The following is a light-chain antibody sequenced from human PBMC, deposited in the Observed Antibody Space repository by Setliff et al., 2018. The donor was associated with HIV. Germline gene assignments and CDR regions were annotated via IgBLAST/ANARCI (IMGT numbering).Light chain of an antibody. Sequence: QSALTQPSSASGTPGQTISISCSGGGSNIGSNYVYWYQQLPGTAPKLLIFSTNERPSGVPDRFSGSKSGTSASLAISGLRSEDEADYYCASWDDSLSVVAFGGGTKVTVL. CDR1: GSNIGSNY. CDR2: STN. J-gene: IGLJ2*01. V-gene: IGLV1-47*01. CDR3: ASWDDSLSVVA.